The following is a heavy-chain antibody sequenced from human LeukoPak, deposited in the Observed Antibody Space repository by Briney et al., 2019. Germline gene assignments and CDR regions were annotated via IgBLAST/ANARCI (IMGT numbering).Heavy chain of an antibody. D-gene: IGHD3-10*01. V-gene: IGHV3-21*01. J-gene: IGHJ4*02. Sequence: GGSLRLSCAASGFTFSSYAIYWVRQATGKGLEWVSSISSSSSYIYYADSVKGRFTISRDNAKNSLYLQMNSLRAEDTAVYYCARSDYYGSGSHFDYWGQGTLVTVSS. CDR1: GFTFSSYA. CDR3: ARSDYYGSGSHFDY. CDR2: ISSSSSYI.